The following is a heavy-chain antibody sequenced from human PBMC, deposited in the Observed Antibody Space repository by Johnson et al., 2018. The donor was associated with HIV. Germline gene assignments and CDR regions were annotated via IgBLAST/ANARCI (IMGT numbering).Heavy chain of an antibody. CDR2: IRYDGSNK. CDR3: ARDRSTPQPYYYDSSGYRGYSAFDI. D-gene: IGHD3-22*01. CDR1: GFTFSSSA. V-gene: IGHV3-30*02. Sequence: QVQLVESGGGLVKPGGSLRLSCAASGFTFSSSAMHRVHQAPGKGLEWVAFIRYDGSNKYYADSVKGRFTISRDNSKNTLYLQMNSLRAEDTAVYYCARDRSTPQPYYYDSSGYRGYSAFDIWGQGTMVTVSS. J-gene: IGHJ3*02.